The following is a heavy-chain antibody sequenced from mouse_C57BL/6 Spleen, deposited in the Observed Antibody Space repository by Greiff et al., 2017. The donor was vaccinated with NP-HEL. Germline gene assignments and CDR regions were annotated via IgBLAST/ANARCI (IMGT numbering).Heavy chain of an antibody. CDR3: TRRARGPRGPYDGYAMDD. D-gene: IGHD2-12*01. Sequence: QVTLKVSGPGLLQSSQTLSLTCSFSGFSLSTSGMGVSWLRQPSGKGLEWLAHIYWDDDKRYNPSLKSRLTISKDTSRNQVFLKITSVDTADTATCCCTRRARGPRGPYDGYAMDDWGQGTSVTVSS. CDR1: GFSLSTSGMG. V-gene: IGHV8-12*01. J-gene: IGHJ4*01. CDR2: IYWDDDK.